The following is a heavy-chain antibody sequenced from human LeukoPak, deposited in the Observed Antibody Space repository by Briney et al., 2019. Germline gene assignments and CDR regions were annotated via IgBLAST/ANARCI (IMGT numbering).Heavy chain of an antibody. Sequence: GGSLRLSCAASGFTFSDYYMSWIRQAPGKGLEWVSSISASGGSTYYADSVKGRFTISRDNSKNMQYVQMNSLRAEDTAVYYCAKDPRYCRSSSCYSQYFQHWGQGTLVTVSS. CDR1: GFTFSDYY. CDR2: ISASGGST. D-gene: IGHD2-2*01. J-gene: IGHJ1*01. CDR3: AKDPRYCRSSSCYSQYFQH. V-gene: IGHV3-23*01.